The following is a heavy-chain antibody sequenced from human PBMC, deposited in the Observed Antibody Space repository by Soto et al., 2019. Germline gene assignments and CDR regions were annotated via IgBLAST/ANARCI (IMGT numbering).Heavy chain of an antibody. CDR2: IYYIGST. CDR3: ARSVCP. CDR1: GVSISSGGYY. Sequence: QVQLQESGPGLVKPSQTRSLTCTVSGVSISSGGYYWNWIRQHPGTGLEGIGYIYYIGSTYSNPSLKGGVTISLDTSKNQFSLKMSSVTAADTAVYYCARSVCPLGQGTLVSVSS. V-gene: IGHV4-31*03. J-gene: IGHJ5*02. D-gene: IGHD3-16*01.